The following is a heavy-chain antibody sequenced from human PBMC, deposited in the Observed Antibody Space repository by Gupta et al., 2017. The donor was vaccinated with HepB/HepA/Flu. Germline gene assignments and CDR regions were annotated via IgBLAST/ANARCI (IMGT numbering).Heavy chain of an antibody. CDR3: ARFGASGWTAYYYYYMDV. Sequence: EEQLVESGGGLVQPGGSLRLSCAASGFPFSSYGMTLVRHALGKGLEWVANIKQDGYEKNYVDSVKGRFTISRDNAKNSLYLQMNSLRAEDTAVYYCARFGASGWTAYYYYYMDVWGKGTTVTVSS. D-gene: IGHD6-19*01. J-gene: IGHJ6*03. CDR1: GFPFSSYG. CDR2: IKQDGYEK. V-gene: IGHV3-7*01.